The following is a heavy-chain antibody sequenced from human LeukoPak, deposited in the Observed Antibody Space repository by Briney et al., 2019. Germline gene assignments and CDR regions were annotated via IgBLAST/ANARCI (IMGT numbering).Heavy chain of an antibody. V-gene: IGHV4-34*01. CDR2: INHSGST. CDR3: ARAPGYSSSSGGLDP. J-gene: IGHJ5*02. D-gene: IGHD6-6*01. CDR1: GGSFSGYY. Sequence: SETLSLTCAVYGGSFSGYYWSWIRQPPGKGLEWIGEINHSGSTNYNPSLKSRVTISVDTSKNQFSLKLSSVTAADTAVYYCARAPGYSSSSGGLDPWGQGTLVTVSS.